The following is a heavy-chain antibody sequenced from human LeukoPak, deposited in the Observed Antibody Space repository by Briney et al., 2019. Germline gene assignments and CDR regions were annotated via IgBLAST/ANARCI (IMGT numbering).Heavy chain of an antibody. CDR1: GGSFSAYY. CDR2: IYYSGST. Sequence: SETLSLTCAVYGGSFSAYYWSWIRQPPGKGLEWIGYIYYSGSTNYNPSLKSRVTISVDTSKNQFSLKVSSVTAADTAVYYCARVVRGVIPWFDPWGQGTLVTVSS. D-gene: IGHD3-10*01. CDR3: ARVVRGVIPWFDP. V-gene: IGHV4-59*01. J-gene: IGHJ5*02.